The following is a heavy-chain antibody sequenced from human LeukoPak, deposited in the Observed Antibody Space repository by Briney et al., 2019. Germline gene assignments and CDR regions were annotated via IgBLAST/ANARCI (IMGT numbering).Heavy chain of an antibody. Sequence: SETLSLTCTVSGGSISRSSYYWGWIRQPPGKGLEWIATIYYSGSTYYNPSLKRRVTISADTSKNQFSLKLSPVTAADTAVYYCARLTSGHFDYWGQGTLVTVSS. CDR2: IYYSGST. CDR1: GGSISRSSYY. D-gene: IGHD3-10*01. V-gene: IGHV4-39*01. J-gene: IGHJ4*02. CDR3: ARLTSGHFDY.